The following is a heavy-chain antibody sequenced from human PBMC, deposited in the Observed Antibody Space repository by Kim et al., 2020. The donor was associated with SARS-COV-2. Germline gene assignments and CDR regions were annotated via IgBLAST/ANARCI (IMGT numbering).Heavy chain of an antibody. D-gene: IGHD3-3*01. CDR3: ARDFPDTYISFWAGYQFDY. J-gene: IGHJ4*02. V-gene: IGHV4-39*07. CDR2: IYYTGST. CDR1: GASISSGGYY. Sequence: SETLSLTCTVSGASISSGGYYWGWIRQPPGKGLEWIGCIYYTGSTYYNPSLKRRVTTSVDTSKNQFSLKLSSVTAADTAVYYCARDFPDTYISFWAGYQFDYWGQGTLVTVSS.